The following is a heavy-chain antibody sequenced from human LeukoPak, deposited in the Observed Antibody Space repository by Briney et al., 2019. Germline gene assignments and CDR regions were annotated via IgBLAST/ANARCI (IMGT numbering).Heavy chain of an antibody. D-gene: IGHD5-12*01. CDR1: GGSISSSSYY. CDR3: ARSRATIKCYFDY. Sequence: SETLSLTCTVSGGSISSSSYYWGWIRQPPGKGLEWLGSIYYSGSTYYNPSLKSRVTISVDTSKNQFSLKLSSVTAADTAVYYCARSRATIKCYFDYWGQGTLVTVSS. J-gene: IGHJ4*02. V-gene: IGHV4-39*01. CDR2: IYYSGST.